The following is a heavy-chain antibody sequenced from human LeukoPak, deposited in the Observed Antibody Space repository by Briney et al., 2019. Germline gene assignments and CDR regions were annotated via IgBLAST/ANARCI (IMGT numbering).Heavy chain of an antibody. D-gene: IGHD3-22*01. CDR1: GFTFKAYS. CDR3: ARGAYYYED. CDR2: ISVGSRTI. J-gene: IGHJ4*02. Sequence: PGGSLRLSCAASGFTFKAYSMNWVRQAPGKGLEWVSYISVGSRTIYYADSVKGRFTISRDSVKNSLYLQMKSLRAEDTAVYYCARGAYYYEDWGQGTLVTVSS. V-gene: IGHV3-48*01.